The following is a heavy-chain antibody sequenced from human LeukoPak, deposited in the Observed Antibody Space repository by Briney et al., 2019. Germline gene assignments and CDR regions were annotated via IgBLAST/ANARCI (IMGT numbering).Heavy chain of an antibody. Sequence: PSQTLSLTCTVSGGSISSGGYFWSWIRQHPGKGLEWIGYIYYSGSTYYNPSLKSRVTISVDTSKNQFSLKLSSVTAADTAVYYCARGMGIAAAGGRTDAFDIRGQGTMVTVSS. CDR3: ARGMGIAAAGGRTDAFDI. V-gene: IGHV4-31*03. J-gene: IGHJ3*02. CDR2: IYYSGST. D-gene: IGHD6-13*01. CDR1: GGSISSGGYF.